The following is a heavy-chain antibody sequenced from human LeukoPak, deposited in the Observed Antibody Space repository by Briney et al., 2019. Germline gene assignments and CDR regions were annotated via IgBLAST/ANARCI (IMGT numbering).Heavy chain of an antibody. CDR1: GGCISSGGYY. CDR3: ASAVTMVRGVTGAFDI. J-gene: IGHJ3*02. CDR2: IYYSGST. Sequence: SQTLSLTCTVSGGCISSGGYYWSWIRQHPGTGLEWIGYIYYSGSTYYNPSLKSRVTISVDTSKNQFSLKLSSVTAADTAVYYCASAVTMVRGVTGAFDIWGQGTMVTVSS. V-gene: IGHV4-31*03. D-gene: IGHD3-10*01.